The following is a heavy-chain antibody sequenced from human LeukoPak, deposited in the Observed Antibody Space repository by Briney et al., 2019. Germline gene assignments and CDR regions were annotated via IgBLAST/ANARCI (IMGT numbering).Heavy chain of an antibody. CDR3: ARGVEYSSSSARYYYYYYMDV. Sequence: SVKVSCKASGGTFSSYAISWVRQAPGQGLEWMGGIIPIFGTANCAQKFQGRVTITTDESTSTAYMELSSLRSEDTAVYYCARGVEYSSSSARYYYYYYMDVWGKGTTVTVSS. D-gene: IGHD6-6*01. CDR2: IIPIFGTA. J-gene: IGHJ6*03. CDR1: GGTFSSYA. V-gene: IGHV1-69*05.